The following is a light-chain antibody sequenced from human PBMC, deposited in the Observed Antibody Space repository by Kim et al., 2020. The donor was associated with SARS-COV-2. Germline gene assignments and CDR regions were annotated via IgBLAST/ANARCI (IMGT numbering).Light chain of an antibody. J-gene: IGKJ2*01. V-gene: IGKV3-15*01. CDR1: QSVSSI. CDR3: QQYNNWPPNT. Sequence: VPLGERATLSCRASQSVSSIFAWYQQNPGQAPRLLIYGASTRATGIPARFSGSGSGTEFTLTISSLQSEDFAVYYCQQYNNWPPNTFGQGTKLEI. CDR2: GAS.